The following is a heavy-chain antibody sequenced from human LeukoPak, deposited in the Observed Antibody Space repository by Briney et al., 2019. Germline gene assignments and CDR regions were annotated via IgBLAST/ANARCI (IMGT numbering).Heavy chain of an antibody. Sequence: GGSLRLSCAASGFTFDDYGMSWVRQAPGKGLEWVSGINWNGGRTGYAHSVKGRFTISRDNAKNSLYLQMNSLRAEDTALYYCARGYGSGSYLYWGQGTLVSVSS. V-gene: IGHV3-20*04. CDR1: GFTFDDYG. J-gene: IGHJ4*02. CDR2: INWNGGRT. D-gene: IGHD3-10*01. CDR3: ARGYGSGSYLY.